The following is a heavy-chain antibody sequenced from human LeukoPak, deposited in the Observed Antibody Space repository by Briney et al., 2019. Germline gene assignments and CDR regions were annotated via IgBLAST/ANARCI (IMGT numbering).Heavy chain of an antibody. D-gene: IGHD6-13*01. Sequence: PGGSLRLSCGASGFAFSNYGMLWVRQAPGKGLDWVAFIRYDGNNKLYADSVKGRFTISRDNSKNTLYLHINSLRAEDTAVYYCARAPGYRGFLDYWGQGTLVTVSS. CDR3: ARAPGYRGFLDY. CDR1: GFAFSNYG. J-gene: IGHJ4*02. V-gene: IGHV3-30*02. CDR2: IRYDGNNK.